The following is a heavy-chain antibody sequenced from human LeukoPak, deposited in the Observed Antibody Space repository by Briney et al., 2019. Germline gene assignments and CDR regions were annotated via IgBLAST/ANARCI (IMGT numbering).Heavy chain of an antibody. J-gene: IGHJ4*02. D-gene: IGHD4-11*01. V-gene: IGHV3-30*04. CDR3: AKDQYSRNYFVLDY. Sequence: AGSLTLSCAASGFTFGSYAMHWDRQAPGQGLEQVAYTSYDGSTEYYADYVKGRFTIYRDNSKSSLYLQMNSLRAEDTAVYFCAKDQYSRNYFVLDYWGQGTLVTVSP. CDR1: GFTFGSYA. CDR2: TSYDGSTE.